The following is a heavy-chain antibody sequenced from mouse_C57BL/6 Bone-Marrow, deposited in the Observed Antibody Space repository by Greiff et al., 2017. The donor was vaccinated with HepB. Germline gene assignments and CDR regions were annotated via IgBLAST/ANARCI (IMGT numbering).Heavy chain of an antibody. CDR1: GYSITSDY. D-gene: IGHD1-1*01. CDR2: ISYSGST. J-gene: IGHJ2*01. CDR3: ARLRYYYGSSYLYYFDY. V-gene: IGHV3-8*01. Sequence: VQLQQSGPGLAKPSQTLSLTCSVTGYSITSDYWNWIRKFPGNKLEYMGYISYSGSTYYNPSLKSRISITRDTSKNQYYLQLNSVTTEDTATYYCARLRYYYGSSYLYYFDYWGQGTTLTVSS.